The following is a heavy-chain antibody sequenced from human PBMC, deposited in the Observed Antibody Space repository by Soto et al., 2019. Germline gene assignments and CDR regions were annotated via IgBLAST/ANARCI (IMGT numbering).Heavy chain of an antibody. CDR1: GFSVSSNY. CDR2: HYSGGSK. J-gene: IGHJ5*02. Sequence: PGGSLRLACAISGFSVSSNYLSRVRQAPGKGLEWVSVHYSGGSKYYADSVQGRFTISRDKSNNTLYLQMRRVRAEDTAVYFCARHRHPRGTVGATSPLDPWGQGTQVTVS. V-gene: IGHV3-53*01. D-gene: IGHD1-26*01. CDR3: ARHRHPRGTVGATSPLDP.